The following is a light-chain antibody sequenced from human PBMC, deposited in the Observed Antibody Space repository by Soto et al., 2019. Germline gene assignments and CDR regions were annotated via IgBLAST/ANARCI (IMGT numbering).Light chain of an antibody. CDR1: SSNIGSNY. Sequence: QSVLTQPPSVSAAPGQKVTTSCSGSSSNIGSNYVSWYQQLPGTAPKLLIFSNNERPSGVPDRFSGSKSGNTASLTISGLQAEDEADYYCCSYAGSYTHVFGTGTRSPS. J-gene: IGLJ1*01. CDR3: CSYAGSYTHV. V-gene: IGLV1-51*01. CDR2: SNN.